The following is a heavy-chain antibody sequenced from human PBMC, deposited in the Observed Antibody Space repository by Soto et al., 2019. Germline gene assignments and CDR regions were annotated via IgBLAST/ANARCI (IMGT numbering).Heavy chain of an antibody. CDR1: GFTFNDHA. D-gene: IGHD2-15*01. CDR3: ARDLGGWPDY. J-gene: IGHJ4*02. Sequence: GGPLRLSCTASGFTFNDHAMHWVRQAPGKGLEWVAYIWYDGSNKYYADSVKGRFTVSRDNSKKTVLLQMNSLRSEDTAVYYCARDLGGWPDYWGQGTLVTVSS. CDR2: IWYDGSNK. V-gene: IGHV3-30*02.